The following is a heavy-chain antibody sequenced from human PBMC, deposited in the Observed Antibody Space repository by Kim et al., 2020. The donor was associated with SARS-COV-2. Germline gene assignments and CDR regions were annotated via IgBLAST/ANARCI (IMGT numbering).Heavy chain of an antibody. D-gene: IGHD4-4*01. V-gene: IGHV4-59*01. CDR1: GGSISSYY. CDR3: ARLTSEDYYYYYMDV. J-gene: IGHJ6*03. Sequence: SETLSLTCTVSGGSISSYYWSWIRQPPGKGLEWIGYIYYSVSTNYNPSLKSRVTISVDTSKNQFSLKLSSVTAADTAVYYCARLTSEDYYYYYMDVWGKGTTVTVSS. CDR2: IYYSVST.